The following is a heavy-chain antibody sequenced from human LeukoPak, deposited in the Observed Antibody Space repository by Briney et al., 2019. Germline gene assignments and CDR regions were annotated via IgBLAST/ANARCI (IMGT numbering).Heavy chain of an antibody. CDR1: GGSFSGYY. J-gene: IGHJ4*02. V-gene: IGHV4-34*01. D-gene: IGHD4-23*01. Sequence: SETLSLTCAVYGGSFSGYYWSWIRQPPGKGLEWIGEINHSGSTNYNPPLKSRVTISVDTSKNQFSLKLSSVTAADTAVYYCARGRWSNSTAGGVYFDYWGQGTLVTVSS. CDR3: ARGRWSNSTAGGVYFDY. CDR2: INHSGST.